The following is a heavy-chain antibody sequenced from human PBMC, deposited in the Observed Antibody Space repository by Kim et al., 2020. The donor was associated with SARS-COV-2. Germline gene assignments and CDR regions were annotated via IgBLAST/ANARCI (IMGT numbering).Heavy chain of an antibody. V-gene: IGHV5-51*01. Sequence: KYSPPFQGQVSISADKSISTAYLQWSSLKASDTAMYYCARHERFGEYFDYWGQGTLVTVSS. CDR3: ARHERFGEYFDY. J-gene: IGHJ4*02. D-gene: IGHD3-10*01.